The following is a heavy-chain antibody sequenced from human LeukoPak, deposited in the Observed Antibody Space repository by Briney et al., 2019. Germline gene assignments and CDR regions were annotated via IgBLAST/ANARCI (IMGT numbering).Heavy chain of an antibody. CDR2: INPNSGGT. V-gene: IGHV1-2*02. D-gene: IGHD6-25*01. CDR1: GYTFTSYD. Sequence: ASVKVSCKASGYTFTSYDINWVRQATGQGLEWMGWINPNSGGTNYAQKFQGRATMTRDTSISTAYMELSRLRSDDTAVYYCAKGGYAGIDYWGQGTLVTVSS. J-gene: IGHJ4*02. CDR3: AKGGYAGIDY.